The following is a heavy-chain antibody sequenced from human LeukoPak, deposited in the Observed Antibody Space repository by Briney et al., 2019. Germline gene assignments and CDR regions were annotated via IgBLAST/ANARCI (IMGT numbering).Heavy chain of an antibody. D-gene: IGHD1-1*01. CDR2: IKQDGSEK. J-gene: IGHJ4*02. V-gene: IGHV3-7*01. Sequence: PGGSLRLSCAASGFTFSSYWMSWVRQAPGKGLERVANIKQDGSEKYYVDSVKGRFTISRDNAKNSLYLQMNSLRAEDTAVYYCARDGLVQLERTSEFDYWGQGTLVTVSS. CDR3: ARDGLVQLERTSEFDY. CDR1: GFTFSSYW.